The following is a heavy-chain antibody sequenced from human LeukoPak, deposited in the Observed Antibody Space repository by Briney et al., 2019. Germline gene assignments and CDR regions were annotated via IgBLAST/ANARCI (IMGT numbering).Heavy chain of an antibody. Sequence: PSETLSLTCAVSGGSISSGGYSWSWIRQPPGKGLEWIGYIYHSGSTYYNPSLKSRVTISVDRSKNQFSLKLSSVTAADTAVYYCARVRSNYIFGYWGQGTLVTVSS. V-gene: IGHV4-30-2*01. CDR3: ARVRSNYIFGY. J-gene: IGHJ4*02. CDR2: IYHSGST. D-gene: IGHD4-11*01. CDR1: GGSISSGGYS.